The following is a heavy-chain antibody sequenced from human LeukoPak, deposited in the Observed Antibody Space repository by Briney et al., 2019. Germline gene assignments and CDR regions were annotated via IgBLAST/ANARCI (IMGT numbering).Heavy chain of an antibody. Sequence: GGSLRLSCAASGFTFSSYWMRWVRQAPGKGLEWVANIKQDGSEKYYVDSVKGRFTISRDNAKNSLYLQMNSLRAEDTAVYYCASGSSSSWYGGWGKGTTVTVSS. CDR3: ASGSSSSWYGG. CDR1: GFTFSSYW. J-gene: IGHJ6*04. D-gene: IGHD6-13*01. V-gene: IGHV3-7*01. CDR2: IKQDGSEK.